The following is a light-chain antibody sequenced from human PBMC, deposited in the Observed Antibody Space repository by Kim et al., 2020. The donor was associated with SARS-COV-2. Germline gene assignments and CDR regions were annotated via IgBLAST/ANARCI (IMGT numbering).Light chain of an antibody. CDR1: QSVSNNY. Sequence: EIVLTQSPGTLSLSPGERATLSCRASQSVSNNYLAWYQQKPGQAPRLLIYGASSRATGIPDRFSGSGSGTDFTLTINRLEPEDFAVYFCQQYGSSPNAFGQGTKLEI. J-gene: IGKJ2*01. CDR2: GAS. CDR3: QQYGSSPNA. V-gene: IGKV3-20*01.